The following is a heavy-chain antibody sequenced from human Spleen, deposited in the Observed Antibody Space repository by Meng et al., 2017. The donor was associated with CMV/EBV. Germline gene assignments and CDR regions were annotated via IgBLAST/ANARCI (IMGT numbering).Heavy chain of an antibody. Sequence: ASVQVSCKVAGHTFNSYGITWVRQAPGQGLEWVGWISSYNSNTNYAQKLQGRVTLTTDTSTSIASMELRSLRSDDTAVYYCATIAYCGGDCYQIHPLYDHWGQGTLVTVSS. CDR3: ATIAYCGGDCYQIHPLYDH. V-gene: IGHV1-18*01. CDR2: ISSYNSNT. J-gene: IGHJ5*02. D-gene: IGHD2-21*01. CDR1: GHTFNSYG.